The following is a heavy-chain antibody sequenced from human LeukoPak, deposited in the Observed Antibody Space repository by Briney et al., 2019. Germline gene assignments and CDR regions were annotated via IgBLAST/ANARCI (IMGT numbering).Heavy chain of an antibody. Sequence: GGSLRLSCAASGFTFSNYAMSWVRQAPGKGLEWVSAISGIRSNTNFADSVKGRCTISRDNSKNTLYLQVNSLRGEDTAVYYCAKGLKDGFGSGSFDYWGQGTLVPVSS. D-gene: IGHD3-10*01. V-gene: IGHV3-23*01. CDR1: GFTFSNYA. J-gene: IGHJ4*02. CDR2: ISGIRSNT. CDR3: AKGLKDGFGSGSFDY.